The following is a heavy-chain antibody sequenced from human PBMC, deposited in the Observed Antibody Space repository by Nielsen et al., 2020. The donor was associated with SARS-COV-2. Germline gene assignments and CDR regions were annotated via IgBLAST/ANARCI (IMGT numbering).Heavy chain of an antibody. V-gene: IGHV3-20*04. J-gene: IGHJ4*02. CDR2: ISWNGGST. CDR3: ARDGYSGYDGFDY. D-gene: IGHD5-12*01. Sequence: GGSLRLSCAASGFTFDDYAMHWVRQAPGKGLEWVSGISWNGGSTGYADSVKGRFTISRDNSKNTLYLQMNSLRAEDTAVYYCARDGYSGYDGFDYWGQGTLVTVSS. CDR1: GFTFDDYA.